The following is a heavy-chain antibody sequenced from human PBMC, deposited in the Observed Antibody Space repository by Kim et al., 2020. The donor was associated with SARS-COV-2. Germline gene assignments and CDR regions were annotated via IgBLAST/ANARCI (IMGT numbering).Heavy chain of an antibody. D-gene: IGHD6-13*01. CDR1: GFTFSTYS. CDR3: AMAKAAAGAE. CDR2: ISTSSSTI. J-gene: IGHJ4*02. V-gene: IGHV3-48*02. Sequence: GGSLRLSCAASGFTFSTYSMNWVRQAPGKGLEWVSYISTSSSTIYYADSVKGRFTISRDNAKNSLYLQMNSLRDEDTAVYYCAMAKAAAGAEWGQGTLVTVSP.